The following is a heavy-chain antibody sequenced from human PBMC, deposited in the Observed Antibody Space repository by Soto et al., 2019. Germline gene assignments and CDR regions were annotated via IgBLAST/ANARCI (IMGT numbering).Heavy chain of an antibody. J-gene: IGHJ4*02. Sequence: GGSLRLSCAASGFTFSSYWMSWVRQAPGKGLEWVANIKHSGSEKYYVVTVKGRFTISRDNAKNSLYLQMISLRAEDASLYYCARDRGSRWYEDNWGQGTLVTVSS. CDR1: GFTFSSYW. D-gene: IGHD6-13*01. CDR2: IKHSGSEK. CDR3: ARDRGSRWYEDN. V-gene: IGHV3-7*01.